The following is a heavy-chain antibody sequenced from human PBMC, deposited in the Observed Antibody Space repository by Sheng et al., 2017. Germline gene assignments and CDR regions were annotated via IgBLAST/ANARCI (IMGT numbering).Heavy chain of an antibody. J-gene: IGHJ5*02. V-gene: IGHV4-59*01. D-gene: IGHD3-10*01. Sequence: QVQLQESGPGLVKPSETLSLTCTVSGGSISSYYWSWIRQPPGKGLEWIGYIYYSGSTNYNPSLKSRVTISVDTSKNQFSLKLSSVTAADTAVYYCARDQGLLWFGESYWFDPWGQGTLVTVSS. CDR1: GGSISSYY. CDR2: IYYSGST. CDR3: ARDQGLLWFGESYWFDP.